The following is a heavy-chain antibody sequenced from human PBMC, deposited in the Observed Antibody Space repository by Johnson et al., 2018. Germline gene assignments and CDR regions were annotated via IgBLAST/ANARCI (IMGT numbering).Heavy chain of an antibody. CDR1: GGSISSSNW. J-gene: IGHJ3*02. CDR3: ARDHYFGSGSTYAFDI. CDR2: IYHSGST. V-gene: IGHV4-4*02. Sequence: QVQLQESGPGLVKPSGTLSLTCAVSGGSISSSNWWSWVRQPPGKGLEWIGEIYHSGSTNYNPSLTSRITISVDKSKNQFSLKLSSVTAADTAVYYCARDHYFGSGSTYAFDIWGQGTMVTVSS. D-gene: IGHD3-10*01.